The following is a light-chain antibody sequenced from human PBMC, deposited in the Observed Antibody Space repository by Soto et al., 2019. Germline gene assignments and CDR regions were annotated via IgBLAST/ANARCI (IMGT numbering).Light chain of an antibody. CDR1: SSDVGGYNY. CDR3: SSYTSSSTLYV. V-gene: IGLV2-14*01. Sequence: QSVLTQPASVSVSPGQSITISCTGTSSDVGGYNYVSWYQQHPGKAPKLMIYEVSNRPPGVSNRFSGSKSGNTASLTISGLQAEDEADYYCSSYTSSSTLYVFGTGTKVTVL. J-gene: IGLJ1*01. CDR2: EVS.